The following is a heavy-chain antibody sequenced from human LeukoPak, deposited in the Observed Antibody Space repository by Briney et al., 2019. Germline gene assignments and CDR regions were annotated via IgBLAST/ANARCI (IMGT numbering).Heavy chain of an antibody. D-gene: IGHD4-17*01. CDR2: ISGSGSST. CDR3: ARETKDYEGLSDYFDY. J-gene: IGHJ4*02. Sequence: PGGSLRLSCAASGFTFSSYAMSWVRQAPGKGLEWVSGISGSGSSTYYADSVKGRFTISRDNSKNTLYLQMNSLRAEDTAVYYCARETKDYEGLSDYFDYWGQGTLVTVSS. CDR1: GFTFSSYA. V-gene: IGHV3-23*01.